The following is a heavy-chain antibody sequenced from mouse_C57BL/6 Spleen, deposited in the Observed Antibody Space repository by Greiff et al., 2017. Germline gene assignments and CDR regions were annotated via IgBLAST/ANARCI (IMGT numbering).Heavy chain of an antibody. J-gene: IGHJ4*01. D-gene: IGHD2-1*01. CDR1: GYAFTNYL. CDR3: ARNYGNPYYYAMDY. Sequence: QVQLQQSGAELVRPGTSVKVSCKASGYAFTNYLIEWVKQRPGQGLEWIGVINPGSGGTNYNEKFKGKATLTAAKSSSTAYMQLSSLTSEDSAVDFCARNYGNPYYYAMDYWGQGTSVTVSS. CDR2: INPGSGGT. V-gene: IGHV1-54*01.